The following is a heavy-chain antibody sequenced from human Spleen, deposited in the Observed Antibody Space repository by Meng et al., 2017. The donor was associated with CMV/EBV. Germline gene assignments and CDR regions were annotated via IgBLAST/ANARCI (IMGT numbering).Heavy chain of an antibody. CDR1: GLTFRNYG. V-gene: IGHV3-33*01. J-gene: IGHJ4*02. CDR2: IWYDGSHK. D-gene: IGHD3-10*01. CDR3: ATFHGSGNYLGH. Sequence: CAASGLTFRNYGREWGRQAPGKGMEGVAVIWYDGSHKYYVDSVKGRFTVSRDNSKNTLYLQMNSLIAEDTAIYYCATFHGSGNYLGHWGQGTLVTVSS.